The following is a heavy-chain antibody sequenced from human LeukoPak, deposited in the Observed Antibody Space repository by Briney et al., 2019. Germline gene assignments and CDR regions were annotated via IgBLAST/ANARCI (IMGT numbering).Heavy chain of an antibody. Sequence: GGSLRLSCAASGFTFDRFTIHWVRQTPGKGLEWVSLINRRGHTFYADSVKGRFTISRDNSRNPVFLQMNSLRPEDTALYHCAKEVDCPSDCLFFHSWGQGTLVTVSS. J-gene: IGHJ4*02. CDR2: INRRGHT. D-gene: IGHD2-21*02. V-gene: IGHV3-43*01. CDR3: AKEVDCPSDCLFFHS. CDR1: GFTFDRFT.